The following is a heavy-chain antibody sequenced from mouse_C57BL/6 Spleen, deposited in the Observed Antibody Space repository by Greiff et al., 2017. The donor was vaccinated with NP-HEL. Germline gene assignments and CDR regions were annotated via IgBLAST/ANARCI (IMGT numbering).Heavy chain of an antibody. CDR1: GYTFTDYY. V-gene: IGHV1-76*01. J-gene: IGHJ2*01. Sequence: VQLQQSGAELVRPGASVKLSCKASGYTFTDYYINWVKQRPGQGLEWIARIYPGSGNTYYNEKLKGKATLTAEKSSSTAYMQLSSLTSEDSAVYFCARTGYWGQGTTLTVSS. CDR2: IYPGSGNT. CDR3: ARTGY.